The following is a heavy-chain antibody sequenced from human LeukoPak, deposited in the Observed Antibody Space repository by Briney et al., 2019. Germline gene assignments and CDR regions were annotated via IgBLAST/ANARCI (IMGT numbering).Heavy chain of an antibody. V-gene: IGHV3-21*01. CDR2: ISSSSSCM. Sequence: GGSLRLSCAASGFTFSSYSMNWVRQAPGKGLEWVSSISSSSSCMYYADSVKGRFTISRDNAKNSLYLQMNSLRAEDTAVYYCARGSLSLGYFDYWGQGTLVTVSS. D-gene: IGHD1-26*01. J-gene: IGHJ4*02. CDR3: ARGSLSLGYFDY. CDR1: GFTFSSYS.